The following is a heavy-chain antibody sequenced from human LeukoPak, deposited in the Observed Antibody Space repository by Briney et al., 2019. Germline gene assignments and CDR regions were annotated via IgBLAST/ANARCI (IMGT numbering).Heavy chain of an antibody. CDR2: VGGRGGST. J-gene: IGHJ4*02. V-gene: IGHV3-23*01. CDR3: ARDPGVVAFHYFDF. D-gene: IGHD3-3*01. CDR1: GFTFSSHA. Sequence: GGSLRLSCAASGFTFSSHAMAWVRQAPGKGLEWVSAVGGRGGSTYYADSVKGRFTISRDNSKNTVYLQMNSLRAEDTAVYYCARDPGVVAFHYFDFWGQGTLVTVSS.